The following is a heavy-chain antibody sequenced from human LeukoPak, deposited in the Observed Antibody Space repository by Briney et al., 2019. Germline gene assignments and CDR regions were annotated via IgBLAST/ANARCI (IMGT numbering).Heavy chain of an antibody. V-gene: IGHV1-2*02. D-gene: IGHD3-22*01. Sequence: ASVKVSCKASGYTFTSYYMHWVRQAPGQGLEWMGWINPNSGGTNYAQKFQGRVTMTRDTSISTAYMELSRLRSDDTAVYYCARDLFSYDSSGYAWYYFDYWGQGTLVTVSS. CDR2: INPNSGGT. CDR3: ARDLFSYDSSGYAWYYFDY. CDR1: GYTFTSYY. J-gene: IGHJ4*02.